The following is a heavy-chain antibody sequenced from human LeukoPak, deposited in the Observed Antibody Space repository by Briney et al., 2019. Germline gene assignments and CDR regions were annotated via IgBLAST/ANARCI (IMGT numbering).Heavy chain of an antibody. V-gene: IGHV1-2*02. CDR2: INPNSGGT. Sequence: ASVKVSCKASGYTFTGYYMHWVRQAPGQGLEWMGWINPNSGGTNYAQKFQGRVTMTRDASIGTAYMELSRLKSDDTALYYCAREAPDYSGKKYHFDYWGQGFLVTVSS. CDR3: AREAPDYSGKKYHFDY. CDR1: GYTFTGYY. D-gene: IGHD4-23*01. J-gene: IGHJ4*02.